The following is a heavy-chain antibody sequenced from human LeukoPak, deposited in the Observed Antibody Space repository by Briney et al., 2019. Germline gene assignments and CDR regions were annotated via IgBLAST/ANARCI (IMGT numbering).Heavy chain of an antibody. Sequence: SETLSLTCAVSGYIISSGYYWGWIRQPPGKGLEWIGSIYHSGFTYYNPSLKSRVTMSVDTSKNQFSLKLNSVTAADTAVYYCARRYSNSYFDFWGQGTLVTVSS. CDR3: ARRYSNSYFDF. J-gene: IGHJ4*02. D-gene: IGHD4-11*01. CDR2: IYHSGFT. V-gene: IGHV4-38-2*01. CDR1: GYIISSGYY.